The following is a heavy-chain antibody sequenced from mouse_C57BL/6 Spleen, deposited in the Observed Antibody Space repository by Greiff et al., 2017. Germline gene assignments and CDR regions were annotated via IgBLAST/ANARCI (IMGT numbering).Heavy chain of an antibody. D-gene: IGHD1-1*01. J-gene: IGHJ4*01. Sequence: QVQLQQSGAELVRPGASVTLSCKASGYTFTDYEMHWVKQTPVHGLEWIGAIDPETGGTAYNQKFKGKAILTADKSSSTAYMALRSLTSEDSAVYYCTRDYGSSFGGAMDYWGQGTSVTVSS. CDR2: IDPETGGT. CDR1: GYTFTDYE. CDR3: TRDYGSSFGGAMDY. V-gene: IGHV1-15*01.